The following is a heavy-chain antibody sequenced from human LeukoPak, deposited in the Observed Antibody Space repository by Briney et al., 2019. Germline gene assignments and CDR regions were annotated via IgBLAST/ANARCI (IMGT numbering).Heavy chain of an antibody. CDR2: IYSGGST. Sequence: GGSLRLSCATSGFTVSSNYMSWVRQAPGKGLEWVSVIYSGGSTYYADSVKGRFTISRDNSKNTLYLQMNSLRAEDTAVYYCARKLSSDSPLDSGAQETLVPVP. D-gene: IGHD2-15*01. V-gene: IGHV3-66*01. J-gene: IGHJ4*02. CDR3: ARKLSSDSPLDS. CDR1: GFTVSSNY.